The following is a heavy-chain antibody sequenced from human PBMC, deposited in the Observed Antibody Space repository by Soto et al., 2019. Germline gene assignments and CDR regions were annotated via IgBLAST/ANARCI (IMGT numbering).Heavy chain of an antibody. Sequence: QVQLVESGGGVVQPGRSLRLSCAASGFTFSSYGMHWVRQAPGKGLEWVAVISYDGSNKYYADSVKGRFTISRDNSKNTMYLQMNSLRAEDTAVYYCANFRAYVWGSYPFDYWGQGTLVTVSS. CDR1: GFTFSSYG. J-gene: IGHJ4*02. CDR3: ANFRAYVWGSYPFDY. V-gene: IGHV3-30*18. CDR2: ISYDGSNK. D-gene: IGHD3-16*01.